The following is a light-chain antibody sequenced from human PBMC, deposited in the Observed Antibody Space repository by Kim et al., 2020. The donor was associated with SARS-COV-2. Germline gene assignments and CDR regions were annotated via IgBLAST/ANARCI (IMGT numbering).Light chain of an antibody. Sequence: STGERATLTCRASQIVSSGYLAWYQLKPGQAPKVLIHGASTKATGVPDRFTGSGSGTDFTLTISRLEPEDFATYYCQQYGTSPITFGQGTRLEIK. CDR2: GAS. CDR3: QQYGTSPIT. J-gene: IGKJ5*01. CDR1: QIVSSGY. V-gene: IGKV3-20*01.